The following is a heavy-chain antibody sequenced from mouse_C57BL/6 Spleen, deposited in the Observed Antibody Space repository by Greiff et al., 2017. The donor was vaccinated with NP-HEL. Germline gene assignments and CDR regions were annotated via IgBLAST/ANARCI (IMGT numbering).Heavy chain of an antibody. CDR3: ARGIYYYGSSYPGDY. V-gene: IGHV1-72*01. D-gene: IGHD1-1*01. CDR1: GYTFTSYW. Sequence: VQLQQPGAELVQPGASVKLSCKASGYTFTSYWMHWVQQRPGRGLAWLGRIDPNSGCTNYNEKFKRKATLTVDNPSSTAYMQLSSLTSEDSAVYYCARGIYYYGSSYPGDYWGQGTTLTVSS. CDR2: IDPNSGCT. J-gene: IGHJ2*01.